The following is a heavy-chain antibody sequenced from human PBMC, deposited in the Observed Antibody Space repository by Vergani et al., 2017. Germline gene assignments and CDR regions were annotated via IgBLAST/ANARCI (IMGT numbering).Heavy chain of an antibody. CDR2: IYHSGST. CDR1: GYSISSGYY. V-gene: IGHV4-38-2*01. Sequence: QVQLQESGPGLVKPSETLSLTCAVSGYSISSGYYWGWIRQPPGKGLEWIGSIYHSGSTYYNPSLKSRVTISVDTSKNQFSLKLSSVTAADTAVYYCARLRQWKPPIGYWGQGTLVTVSS. J-gene: IGHJ4*02. CDR3: ARLRQWKPPIGY. D-gene: IGHD1-26*01.